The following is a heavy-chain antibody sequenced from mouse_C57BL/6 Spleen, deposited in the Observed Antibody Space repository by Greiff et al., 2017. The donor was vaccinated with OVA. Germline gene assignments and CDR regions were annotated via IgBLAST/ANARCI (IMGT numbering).Heavy chain of an antibody. J-gene: IGHJ2*01. D-gene: IGHD2-5*01. Sequence: VHVKQSGPELVKPGASVKISCKASGYSFTDYNMNWVKQSNGKSLEWIGVINPNYGTTSYNQKFKGKATLTVDQSSSTAYMQLNSLTSEDSAVYYCARLYYSNYEGYFDYWGQGTTLTVSS. CDR1: GYSFTDYN. V-gene: IGHV1-39*01. CDR2: INPNYGTT. CDR3: ARLYYSNYEGYFDY.